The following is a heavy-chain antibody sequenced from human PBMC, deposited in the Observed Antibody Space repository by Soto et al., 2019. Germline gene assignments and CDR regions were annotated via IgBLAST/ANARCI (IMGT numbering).Heavy chain of an antibody. CDR2: IHHSGST. CDR1: GGSISIGGYS. D-gene: IGHD2-8*02. Sequence: PSETLSLTCAVSGGSISIGGYSWSWIRQPPGKGLECLGHIHHSGSTYSNPSLTSRLTISVDTSKNQFSLKLTSVTAADTAVYYCAREKLTGLFDYWGQGTLVTVSS. J-gene: IGHJ4*02. CDR3: AREKLTGLFDY. V-gene: IGHV4-30-2*01.